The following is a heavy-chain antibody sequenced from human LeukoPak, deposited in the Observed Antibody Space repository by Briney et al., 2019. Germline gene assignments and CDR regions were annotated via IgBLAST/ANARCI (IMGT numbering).Heavy chain of an antibody. Sequence: PSGTLSLTCTVSGGSISSYYWSWIRQPPGKGLEWIGYIYYSGSTNYNPSLKSRVTISVDTSKNQFSLKLSSVTAADTAVYYCARHCSGGSCYFLIDYWGQGTLVTVSS. CDR2: IYYSGST. CDR1: GGSISSYY. D-gene: IGHD2-15*01. V-gene: IGHV4-59*01. CDR3: ARHCSGGSCYFLIDY. J-gene: IGHJ4*02.